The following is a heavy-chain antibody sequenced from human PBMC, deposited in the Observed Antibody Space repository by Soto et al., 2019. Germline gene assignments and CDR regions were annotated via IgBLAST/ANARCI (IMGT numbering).Heavy chain of an antibody. Sequence: SETLSLTCAVYGGSFSGYYWSWIRQPPGKGLEWIGEINHSGSTNYNPSLKSRVTISVDTSKNQFSLKLSSVTAADTAVYYCARADYSNYELESHWGQGTLVTVSS. J-gene: IGHJ4*02. V-gene: IGHV4-34*01. CDR1: GGSFSGYY. D-gene: IGHD4-4*01. CDR3: ARADYSNYELESH. CDR2: INHSGST.